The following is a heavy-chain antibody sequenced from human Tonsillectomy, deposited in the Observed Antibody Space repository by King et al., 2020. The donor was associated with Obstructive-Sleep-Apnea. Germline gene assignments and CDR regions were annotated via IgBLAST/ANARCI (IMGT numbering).Heavy chain of an antibody. Sequence: VQLVESGGGVVQPGGSLRLSCAVSGFTFSSYGMHWVRQAPGKGLEGVAFIRYDGSNKDYADSVKGRFTISRDNSKNTVYLQMNSLRAEDTAVYYCTKEVYSSSWYVDYWGQGSLVTVSS. CDR3: TKEVYSSSWYVDY. CDR2: IRYDGSNK. CDR1: GFTFSSYG. J-gene: IGHJ4*02. D-gene: IGHD6-13*01. V-gene: IGHV3-30*02.